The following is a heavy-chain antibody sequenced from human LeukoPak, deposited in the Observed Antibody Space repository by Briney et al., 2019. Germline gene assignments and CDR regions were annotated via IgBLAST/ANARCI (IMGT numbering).Heavy chain of an antibody. CDR1: GGSISSSSYY. CDR2: IYYSGST. D-gene: IGHD7-27*01. J-gene: IGHJ6*02. CDR3: ASLGYYYGMDV. V-gene: IGHV4-39*07. Sequence: PSETLSLTCTVSGGSISSSSYYWGWIRQPPGKGLEWIGSIYYSGSTNYNPSLKSRVTISVDTSKNQFSLKLSSVTAADTAVYYCASLGYYYGMDVWGQGTTVTVSS.